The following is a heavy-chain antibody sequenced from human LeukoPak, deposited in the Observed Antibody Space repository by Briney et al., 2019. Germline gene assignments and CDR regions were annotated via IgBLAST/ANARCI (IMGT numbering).Heavy chain of an antibody. Sequence: ASVKVSCKTSQYTFTNHYMHWVRQAPGEGLEWMGMINPGAGTTSYAQKFQGRVTMTRDTSTSTVYMELSSLRSEDTALYYCASAQIGSYFDYWGQGTLVTVSS. CDR2: INPGAGTT. J-gene: IGHJ4*02. D-gene: IGHD1-26*01. CDR3: ASAQIGSYFDY. V-gene: IGHV1-46*01. CDR1: QYTFTNHY.